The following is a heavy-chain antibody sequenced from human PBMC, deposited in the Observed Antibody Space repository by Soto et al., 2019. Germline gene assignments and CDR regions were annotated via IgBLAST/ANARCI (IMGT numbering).Heavy chain of an antibody. CDR3: ARVTSREWVAHYFDY. Sequence: GASVKVSCKASGYSFTSYYMHWVRQAPGQGLEWMGIINPSGGSTSYAQKFQGRVTMTRDTSTSTVYMELSSLRSEDTALYYCARVTSREWVAHYFDYWGQGTLVTVSS. CDR1: GYSFTSYY. CDR2: INPSGGST. V-gene: IGHV1-46*01. D-gene: IGHD6-19*01. J-gene: IGHJ4*02.